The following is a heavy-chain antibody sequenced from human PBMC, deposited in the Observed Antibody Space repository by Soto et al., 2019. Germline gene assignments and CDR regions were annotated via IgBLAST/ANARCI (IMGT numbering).Heavy chain of an antibody. J-gene: IGHJ4*02. CDR3: ARDLIRIVPAAPTRY. CDR2: IKQDGSEK. D-gene: IGHD2-2*01. Sequence: AGGSLGLSCAASGFTFSSYWMSWVRQAPGKGLEWVANIKQDGSEKYYVDSVKGRFTISRDNAKNSLYLQMNSLRAEDTAVYYCARDLIRIVPAAPTRYWGQGTLVTVSS. V-gene: IGHV3-7*01. CDR1: GFTFSSYW.